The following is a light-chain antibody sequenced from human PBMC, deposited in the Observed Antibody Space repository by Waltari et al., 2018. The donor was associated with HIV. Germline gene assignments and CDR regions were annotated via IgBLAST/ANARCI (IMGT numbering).Light chain of an antibody. Sequence: QSALTQPASVSGSPGQSITISCTGTSSDVGGYNYVSWYQQHPGKAPNLMIYDVSNRPSGFSNRFSGSKSGNTASLTISGLQAEDEADYYCSSYTSSSLVVFGGGTKLTVL. CDR2: DVS. J-gene: IGLJ2*01. CDR1: SSDVGGYNY. V-gene: IGLV2-14*01. CDR3: SSYTSSSLVV.